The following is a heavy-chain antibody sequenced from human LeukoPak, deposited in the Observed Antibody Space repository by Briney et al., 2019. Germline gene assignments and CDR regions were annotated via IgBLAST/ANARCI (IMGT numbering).Heavy chain of an antibody. CDR1: GYSFSSYY. J-gene: IGHJ6*02. CDR2: INPSGGST. Sequence: ASVKVSCKASGYSFSSYYMHWVRQAPGQGLEWMGIINPSGGSTNYAQRFQGRVTMTRDTSTSTVYMELSSLRSEDTAVYYCARPTSVIPAADIYYYFYAMDVRGQGTTVTVSS. V-gene: IGHV1-46*01. D-gene: IGHD2-2*01. CDR3: ARPTSVIPAADIYYYFYAMDV.